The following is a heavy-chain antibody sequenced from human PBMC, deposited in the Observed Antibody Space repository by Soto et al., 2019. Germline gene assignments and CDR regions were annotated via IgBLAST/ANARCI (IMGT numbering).Heavy chain of an antibody. Sequence: QVQLVESGGGVVQPGRSLRLSCAASGFTFSSYAMHWVRQAPGKGLEWVAVILYDGSNKYYADSVKGRFSISRDNSKNTVYLQMNSLRAEDTAVYYCVRGLFDFFDSSGPAGFWGQGTLVPVSS. V-gene: IGHV3-30-3*01. CDR2: ILYDGSNK. D-gene: IGHD3-22*01. CDR3: VRGLFDFFDSSGPAGF. J-gene: IGHJ4*02. CDR1: GFTFSSYA.